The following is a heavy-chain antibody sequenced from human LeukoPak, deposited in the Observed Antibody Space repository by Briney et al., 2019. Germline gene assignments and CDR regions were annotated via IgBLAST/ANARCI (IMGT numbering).Heavy chain of an antibody. V-gene: IGHV1-69*13. D-gene: IGHD5-12*01. J-gene: IGHJ5*02. CDR2: IIPIFGTA. Sequence: SVKVSCKASGGTFSSYAISWVRQAPGQGLEWMGGIIPIFGTANYAQKFQGRVTITADESTSTAYMELSSLRSEDTAVYYCASNVRGYSGYTRPRDAPNWFDPWGQGTLVTVSS. CDR1: GGTFSSYA. CDR3: ASNVRGYSGYTRPRDAPNWFDP.